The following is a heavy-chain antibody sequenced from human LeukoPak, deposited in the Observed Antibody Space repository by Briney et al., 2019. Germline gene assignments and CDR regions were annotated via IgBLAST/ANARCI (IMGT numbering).Heavy chain of an antibody. CDR1: GYTFTAYY. CDR2: INPNSGGT. V-gene: IGHV1-2*02. J-gene: IGHJ4*02. CDR3: ARDPSTSHYVDY. Sequence: ASVKVSCKPSGYTFTAYYLHWVRQAPGQGLEWMGWINPNSGGTKYAQKFQGRFTMTRDTSISTAYMELSRLTSDDTAVYYCARDPSTSHYVDYWGLGTLVTVSS. D-gene: IGHD6-6*01.